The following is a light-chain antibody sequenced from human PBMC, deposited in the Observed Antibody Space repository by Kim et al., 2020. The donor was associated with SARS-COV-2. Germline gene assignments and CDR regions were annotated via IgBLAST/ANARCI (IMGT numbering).Light chain of an antibody. CDR1: SSDVGGYNY. J-gene: IGLJ2*01. CDR3: SSYTNSGTLV. CDR2: YVN. Sequence: SALTQPASVSGSPGHSITISCTGTSSDVGGYNYVSWYQQHPGKAPKLMIYYVNNRPSGVSDRFSGSKSGSTASLTISGLQAEDEADYFCSSYTNSGTLVFGGGTQLTVL. V-gene: IGLV2-14*03.